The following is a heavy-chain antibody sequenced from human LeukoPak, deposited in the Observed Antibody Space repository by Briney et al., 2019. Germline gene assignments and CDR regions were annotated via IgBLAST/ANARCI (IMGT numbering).Heavy chain of an antibody. CDR3: ARGDYYYYMDV. Sequence: GGSLRLSCAASGFTLNSYSMNWVRQAPGKGLEWVSYISSSSTTIYYADSVKGRFTISRDNAKNSLYLQMNSLRAEDTAVYYCARGDYYYYMDVWGKGTTVTVSS. CDR1: GFTLNSYS. CDR2: ISSSSTTI. J-gene: IGHJ6*03. V-gene: IGHV3-48*01.